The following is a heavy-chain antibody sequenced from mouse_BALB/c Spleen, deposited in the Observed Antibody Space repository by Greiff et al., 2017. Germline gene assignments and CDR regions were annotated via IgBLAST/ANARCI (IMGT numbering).Heavy chain of an antibody. Sequence: EVQLVESGGGLVQPGGSLRLSCATSGFTFTDYYMSWVRQPPGKALEWLGFIRNKANGYTTEYSASVKGRFTISRDNSQSILYLQMNTLRAEDSATYYCARARYGPYYAMDYWGQGTSVTVSS. V-gene: IGHV7-3*02. CDR1: GFTFTDYY. J-gene: IGHJ4*01. CDR2: IRNKANGYTT. D-gene: IGHD1-1*02. CDR3: ARARYGPYYAMDY.